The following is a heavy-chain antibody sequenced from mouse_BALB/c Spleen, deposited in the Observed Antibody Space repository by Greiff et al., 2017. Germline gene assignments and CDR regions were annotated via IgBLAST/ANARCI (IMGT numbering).Heavy chain of an antibody. CDR3: ARSGITTGFAY. D-gene: IGHD1-1*01. CDR1: GYAFSSYW. CDR2: IYPGDGDT. V-gene: IGHV1-80*01. Sequence: QVQLKESGAELVRPGSSVKISCKASGYAFSSYWMNWVKQRPGQGLEWIGQIYPGDGDTNYNGKFKGKATLTADKSSSTAYMQLSSLTSEDSAVYFCARSGITTGFAYWGQGTLVTVSA. J-gene: IGHJ3*01.